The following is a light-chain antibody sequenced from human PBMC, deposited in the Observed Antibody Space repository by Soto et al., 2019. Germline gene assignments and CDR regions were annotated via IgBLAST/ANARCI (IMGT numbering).Light chain of an antibody. V-gene: IGLV1-40*01. Sequence: QAVVTQPPSVSGAPGQRVTISCTGGSSNIGAGYDVHWYQQLPGKAPKLLIYDNNNRPSGVPDRFSGSKSGTSASLAIIGLQAEDEADYYCQSYDNSLSGVFGGGTKVTVL. CDR3: QSYDNSLSGV. J-gene: IGLJ2*01. CDR1: SSNIGAGYD. CDR2: DNN.